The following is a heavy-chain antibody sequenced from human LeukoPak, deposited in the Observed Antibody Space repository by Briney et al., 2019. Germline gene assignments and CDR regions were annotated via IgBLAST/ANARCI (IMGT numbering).Heavy chain of an antibody. V-gene: IGHV3-48*02. D-gene: IGHD2-15*01. J-gene: IGHJ3*02. Sequence: GGSLRLSCAASGFTFSSYGMNWVRQAPGKGLEWVSFISSSTGSTIYYADSVKGRFTISRDNAKNSLYLQMNSLRDEDTAVDYCAREWYGYCSGGSCYGAFDIWGQGTMVTVSS. CDR1: GFTFSSYG. CDR3: AREWYGYCSGGSCYGAFDI. CDR2: ISSSTGSTI.